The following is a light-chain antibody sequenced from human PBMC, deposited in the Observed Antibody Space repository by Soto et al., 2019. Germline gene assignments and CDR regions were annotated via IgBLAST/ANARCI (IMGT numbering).Light chain of an antibody. CDR2: EIS. J-gene: IGKJ1*01. V-gene: IGKV3D-20*02. CDR3: QQRSNWPPWT. CDR1: QSVSNSF. Sequence: ENGLTQSPGTRSLSPGERATLSCRARQSVSNSFFAWYQLRPGQAPGLLIYEISNRATGIPDRFSGSGSGTDFTLTISRLEPEDFVVYYCQQRSNWPPWTFGQGTKVEIK.